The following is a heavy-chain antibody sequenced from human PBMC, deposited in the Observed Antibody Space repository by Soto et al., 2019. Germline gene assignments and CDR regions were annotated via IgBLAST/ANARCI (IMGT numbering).Heavy chain of an antibody. V-gene: IGHV2-5*01. J-gene: IGHJ4*02. D-gene: IGHD3-10*01. CDR2: IYWNDDK. CDR1: GFSLSTHGVS. CDR3: FHERDDSGSPRPCDY. Sequence: QITLKESGPALGKPTQTLTLTSTFSGFSLSTHGVSVGWIRQPPGKALEWLSLIYWNDDKRYSPSLKNRLTITKDTSTNQVVLTMTNMDPVDTPTYCCFHERDDSGSPRPCDYWGQGTLVTVSS.